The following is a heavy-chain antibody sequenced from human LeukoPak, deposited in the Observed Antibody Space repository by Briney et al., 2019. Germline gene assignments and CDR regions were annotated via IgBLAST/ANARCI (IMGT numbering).Heavy chain of an antibody. CDR3: ARGTPRMDV. D-gene: IGHD1-14*01. V-gene: IGHV4-59*01. J-gene: IGHJ6*02. CDR2: IYYSGST. CDR1: GDSISSYY. Sequence: SETLSLTCTVSGDSISSYYWSWIRQPPGKGLDWIGYIYYSGSTNYNPSPKSRVTISVDTSKNQFSLKLSSVTAADTAVYYCARGTPRMDVWGQGTTVTVSS.